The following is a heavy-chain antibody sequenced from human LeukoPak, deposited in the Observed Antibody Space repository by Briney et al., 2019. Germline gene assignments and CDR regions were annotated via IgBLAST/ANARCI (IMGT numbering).Heavy chain of an antibody. Sequence: ASVKVSCKASGYTFTSYGISWVRQAPGQGLEWIGWISAYNGNTNYAQKLQGRVTMTTDTSTSTAYMELRSLRSDDTAVYYCARGIHPYYYYYMDVWGKGTTVTVSS. CDR2: ISAYNGNT. J-gene: IGHJ6*03. V-gene: IGHV1-18*01. CDR3: ARGIHPYYYYYMDV. CDR1: GYTFTSYG.